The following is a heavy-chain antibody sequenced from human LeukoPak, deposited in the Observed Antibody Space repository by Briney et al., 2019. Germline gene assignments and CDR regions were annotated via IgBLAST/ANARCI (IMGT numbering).Heavy chain of an antibody. V-gene: IGHV3-49*04. CDR2: IRSKAYGGTT. Sequence: GGSLRLSCTTSGFSFGDYAMSWVRQAPGKGLEWVGFIRSKAYGGTTEYAASVRGRFTISRDEYKSIAYVQMNSLKTEDTAVYYCTRGAFSSKYFDYWGQGTLVTVSS. CDR1: GFSFGDYA. J-gene: IGHJ4*02. CDR3: TRGAFSSKYFDY. D-gene: IGHD6-13*01.